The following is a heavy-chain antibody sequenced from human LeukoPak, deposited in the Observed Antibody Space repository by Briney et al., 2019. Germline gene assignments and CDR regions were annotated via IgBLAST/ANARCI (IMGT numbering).Heavy chain of an antibody. V-gene: IGHV3-74*01. J-gene: IGHJ6*02. CDR1: GFTFSSYW. D-gene: IGHD2-2*01. CDR3: ARDLPLDIVVVPAAMQTPYYYYGMDV. Sequence: GGSLRLSCAASGFTFSSYWMHWVRQAPGKGLVWVSRINSDGSSTSYADSVKGRFTISRDNAKNTLYLQMNSLRAEDTAVYYCARDLPLDIVVVPAAMQTPYYYYGMDVWGHGTTVTVSS. CDR2: INSDGSST.